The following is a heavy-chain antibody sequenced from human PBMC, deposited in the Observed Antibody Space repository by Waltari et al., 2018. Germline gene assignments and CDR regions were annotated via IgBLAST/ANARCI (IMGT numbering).Heavy chain of an antibody. Sequence: EVQLVESGGGLVQTGGSLRLSCADSGFTFSSYAMSWVRQAPGTGLEWVSAISGSGGSTYYADSVKGRFTISRDNSKNTLYLQMNSLRAEDTAVYYCARDQSRDTTLGVAAPYYYGMDVWGQGTTVTVSS. CDR1: GFTFSSYA. D-gene: IGHD2-15*01. V-gene: IGHV3-23*04. CDR2: ISGSGGST. J-gene: IGHJ6*02. CDR3: ARDQSRDTTLGVAAPYYYGMDV.